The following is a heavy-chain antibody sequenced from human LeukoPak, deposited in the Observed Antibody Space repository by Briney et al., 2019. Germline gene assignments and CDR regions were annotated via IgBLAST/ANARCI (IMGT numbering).Heavy chain of an antibody. D-gene: IGHD3-10*01. CDR3: ARVWFGEGYAFDI. CDR2: IYYTGHT. J-gene: IGHJ3*02. Sequence: SETLSLTCTVSGGSISGDYWSWIRQPPGKGLEWIGYIYYTGHTHYNHSLKSRVTMSMDTSKNQFSLKLNSVTAADTAVYYCARVWFGEGYAFDIWGQGTMVTVSS. CDR1: GGSISGDY. V-gene: IGHV4-59*12.